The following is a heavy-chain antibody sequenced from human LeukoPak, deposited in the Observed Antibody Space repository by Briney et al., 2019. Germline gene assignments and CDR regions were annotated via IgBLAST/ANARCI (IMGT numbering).Heavy chain of an antibody. D-gene: IGHD3-22*01. J-gene: IGHJ4*02. V-gene: IGHV5-51*01. CDR3: ARRDYISAYGQDILDY. Sequence: GESLKISCKGSGYSFTSYWIGWVRQIPGKGLEWMWTIYPDDSDTRYSPSFQGQVTISADKSISTAYLQWSSLKASDTAMYYCARRDYISAYGQDILDYWGQGTLVTVSS. CDR1: GYSFTSYW. CDR2: IYPDDSDT.